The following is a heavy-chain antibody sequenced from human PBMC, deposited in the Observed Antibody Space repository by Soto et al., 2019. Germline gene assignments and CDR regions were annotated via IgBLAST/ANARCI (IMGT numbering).Heavy chain of an antibody. V-gene: IGHV3-23*01. CDR1: GFTFSSYA. CDR3: ARRGSGSYYDC. J-gene: IGHJ4*02. D-gene: IGHD1-26*01. Sequence: EVQLLESGGGLVQPGGSLRLSCAASGFTFSSYAMRWVRQAPGKGLEWVSAISGSGDSTYYADSVKGRFTISRDTSKNTLYLQMNSLRAEDTAVYYCARRGSGSYYDCWGQGTLVTVSS. CDR2: ISGSGDST.